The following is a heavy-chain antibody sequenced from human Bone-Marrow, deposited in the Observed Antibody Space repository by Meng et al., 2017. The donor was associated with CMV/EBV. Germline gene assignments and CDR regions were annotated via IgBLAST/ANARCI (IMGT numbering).Heavy chain of an antibody. Sequence: GGSLRLSCAASGFAFSSYGMHWVRQAPGKGLEWVAGMRYDGTNKYYADSVKGRFTISRDTSKNTLYLQMNSLRGDDTAVYYCVKADTALVGLYYFDHWGQGILVTVSS. J-gene: IGHJ4*02. CDR3: VKADTALVGLYYFDH. V-gene: IGHV3-33*06. D-gene: IGHD5-18*01. CDR2: MRYDGTNK. CDR1: GFAFSSYG.